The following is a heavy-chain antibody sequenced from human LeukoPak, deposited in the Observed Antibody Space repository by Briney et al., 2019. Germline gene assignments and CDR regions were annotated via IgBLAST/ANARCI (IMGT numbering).Heavy chain of an antibody. J-gene: IGHJ4*02. CDR3: ARELARSFQVMGY. Sequence: GGSLRLSCAGSGFTFSSYWMTWVRQAPGKGLEWVANIKQDESEKNYVDSVRGRFTISRDNAKNSLYLQMNSLRAEDTAVYYCARELARSFQVMGYWGQGTLVTASS. D-gene: IGHD3-16*01. CDR1: GFTFSSYW. CDR2: IKQDESEK. V-gene: IGHV3-7*01.